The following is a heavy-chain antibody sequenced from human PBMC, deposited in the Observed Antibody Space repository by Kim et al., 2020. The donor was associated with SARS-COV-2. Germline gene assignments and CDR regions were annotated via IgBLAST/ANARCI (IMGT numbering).Heavy chain of an antibody. CDR1: GFTFSNFA. CDR2: ISSDGGER. V-gene: IGHV3-30*03. Sequence: LSLTCAASGFTFSNFAMHWVRQSPGKGLEWVTVISSDGGERYSADSVKGRFAISRDNSKNTVFLQMNSLRAEDTAVYYCVWSGYSQFGVNYYGLDVW. D-gene: IGHD3-3*01. J-gene: IGHJ6*01. CDR3: VWSGYSQFGVNYYGLDV.